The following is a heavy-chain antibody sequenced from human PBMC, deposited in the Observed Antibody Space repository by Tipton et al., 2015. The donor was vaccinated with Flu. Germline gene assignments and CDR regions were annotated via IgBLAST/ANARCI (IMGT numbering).Heavy chain of an antibody. CDR2: IYYSGST. CDR3: ARRYYHDSSGYDY. CDR1: GGSISSSSYY. D-gene: IGHD3-22*01. J-gene: IGHJ4*02. Sequence: TLSLTCTVSGGSISSSSYYWAWIRQPPGKGLEWIGSIYYSGSTYYNPSLKSRVTISVDTSKNQFSLKLSSVTAADTAVYYCARRYYHDSSGYDYWGQGTLVNVS. V-gene: IGHV4-39*01.